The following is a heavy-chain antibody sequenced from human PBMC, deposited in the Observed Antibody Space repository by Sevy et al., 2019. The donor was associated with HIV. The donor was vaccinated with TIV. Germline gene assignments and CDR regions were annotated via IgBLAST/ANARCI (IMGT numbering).Heavy chain of an antibody. CDR1: GFTFHTYW. V-gene: IGHV3-7*01. CDR3: ARRYFDV. CDR2: IRQDGNEI. J-gene: IGHJ4*02. Sequence: GSLRLSCAASGFTFHTYWMQWVRQAPGKGLEWVANIRQDGNEIYYAGSVKGRFTISRDNAMQSLYLEMNNLRVEDSGIYYCARRYFDVWGQGTLVTVSS. D-gene: IGHD3-16*02.